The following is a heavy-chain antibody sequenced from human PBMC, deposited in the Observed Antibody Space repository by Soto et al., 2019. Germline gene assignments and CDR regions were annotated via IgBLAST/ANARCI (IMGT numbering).Heavy chain of an antibody. D-gene: IGHD3-10*01. V-gene: IGHV4-4*02. J-gene: IGHJ5*02. CDR2: IYHSGST. Sequence: QVQLQESGPGLVKPSGTLSLTCAVSGGSISSSNWWSWVRQPPGKGLEWIGEIYHSGSTNYNPSLKSRVTISVDKSKNQFSLKLSSVTAADTAVYYCARASRILTMVRGVRNWFDPWGQGTLVTVSS. CDR3: ARASRILTMVRGVRNWFDP. CDR1: GGSISSSNW.